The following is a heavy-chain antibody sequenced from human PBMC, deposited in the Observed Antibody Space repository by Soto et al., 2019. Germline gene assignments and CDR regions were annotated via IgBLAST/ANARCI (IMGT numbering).Heavy chain of an antibody. Sequence: QVQLVQSGAEVKKPGSSVKVSCKASGDTFKNYGITWVRQAPGQGLEWMGGSIPVVGIINYAQKFQGRVKITADESTSTGYMEVSSLRAEDTAIYYCARLNYYQSSAYLDDWGQGTLVTVSS. CDR1: GDTFKNYG. CDR2: SIPVVGII. J-gene: IGHJ4*02. V-gene: IGHV1-69*01. CDR3: ARLNYYQSSAYLDD. D-gene: IGHD3-22*01.